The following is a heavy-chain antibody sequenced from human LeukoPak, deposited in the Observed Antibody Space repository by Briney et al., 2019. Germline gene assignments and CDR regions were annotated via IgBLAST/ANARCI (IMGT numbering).Heavy chain of an antibody. CDR1: GFTFSSYG. Sequence: GGSLRLSCAASGFTFSSYGMHWVRQAPGKGLEWVAVIWYDGSNKYYADSVKGRFTISRGNSKNTLYLQMNSLRAEDTAVYYCARADRGVTHYFDYWGQGTLVTVSS. CDR3: ARADRGVTHYFDY. J-gene: IGHJ4*02. CDR2: IWYDGSNK. D-gene: IGHD3-10*01. V-gene: IGHV3-33*01.